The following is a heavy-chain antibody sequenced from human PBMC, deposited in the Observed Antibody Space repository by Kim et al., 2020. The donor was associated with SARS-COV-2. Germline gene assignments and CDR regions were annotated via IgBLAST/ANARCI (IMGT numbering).Heavy chain of an antibody. J-gene: IGHJ4*02. CDR3: AKDDGDYVGSGSDY. D-gene: IGHD4-17*01. V-gene: IGHV3-23*01. Sequence: ADSVKVRFTISRDSSKHALYLQMNSVRCEDTAVYYCAKDDGDYVGSGSDYRGQGTLVTVSS.